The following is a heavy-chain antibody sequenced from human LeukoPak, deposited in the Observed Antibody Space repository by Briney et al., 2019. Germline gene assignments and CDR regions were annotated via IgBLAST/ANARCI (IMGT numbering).Heavy chain of an antibody. CDR1: GYTFTDYY. V-gene: IGHV1-2*02. CDR2: LNPFSGGT. CDR3: ATVDFWSGYSVYRPFDY. J-gene: IGHJ4*02. D-gene: IGHD3-3*01. Sequence: ASVKVSCKASGYTFTDYYIHWVRLAPGHGLEWMAWLNPFSGGTNYAQKFQGRVTMTRDTSINIAYMELSSLRSEDTAVYYCATVDFWSGYSVYRPFDYWGQGTLVTVSS.